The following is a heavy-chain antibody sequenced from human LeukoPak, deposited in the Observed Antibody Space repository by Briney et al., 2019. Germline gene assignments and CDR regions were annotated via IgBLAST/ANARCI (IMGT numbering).Heavy chain of an antibody. Sequence: GGSLRLSCAASGSTFDDYTMHWVRQAPGKGLEWVSLISWDGGSTYYADSVKGRFTISRDNSKNTLYLQMNSLRAEDTAVYYCARDPGIYDSSGYYRGNYFDYWGQGTLVTVSS. CDR3: ARDPGIYDSSGYYRGNYFDY. CDR1: GSTFDDYT. J-gene: IGHJ4*02. D-gene: IGHD3-22*01. CDR2: ISWDGGST. V-gene: IGHV3-43*01.